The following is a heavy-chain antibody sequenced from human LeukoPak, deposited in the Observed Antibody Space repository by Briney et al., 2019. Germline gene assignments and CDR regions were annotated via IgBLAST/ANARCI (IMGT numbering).Heavy chain of an antibody. CDR1: GFTFSAYT. CDR3: AISHRGLWPDY. J-gene: IGHJ4*02. Sequence: PGGSLRLSCAAPGFTFSAYTMNWVRQAPGKGLEWVSSISSGNSYIFYADSVKGRFTISRDNTRNSLYLQMNSLRVEDTAVYYCAISHRGLWPDYWGQGTLVTVSS. D-gene: IGHD2/OR15-2a*01. CDR2: ISSGNSYI. V-gene: IGHV3-21*01.